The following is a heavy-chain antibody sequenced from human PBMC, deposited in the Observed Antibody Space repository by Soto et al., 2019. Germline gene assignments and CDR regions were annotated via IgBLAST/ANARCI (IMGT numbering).Heavy chain of an antibody. CDR3: ARKSSSSSWFDP. CDR1: GYTFFTYG. CDR2: ISTYNGNT. D-gene: IGHD6-6*01. V-gene: IGHV1-18*01. J-gene: IGHJ5*02. Sequence: GASVKVSCKASGYTFFTYGITWVRQAPGQGLEWMGWISTYNGNTNYAENLQGRVTMTTDTSTRTAYMELRSLRSDDTAVYYCARKSSSSSWFDPWGQGTLVTVS.